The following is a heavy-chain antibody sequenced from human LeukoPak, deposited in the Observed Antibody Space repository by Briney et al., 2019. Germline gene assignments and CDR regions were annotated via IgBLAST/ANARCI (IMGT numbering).Heavy chain of an antibody. J-gene: IGHJ4*02. Sequence: NPGGSLRLSCAASGFTFSDYYMSWIRQAPGKGLEWVSYISSSGSTMYYADSVKGRFTISRDNAKNSLYLQMNSLRAEDTALYYCAKGGVNMVRGASGYWGRGTLVTVSS. D-gene: IGHD3-10*01. CDR3: AKGGVNMVRGASGY. CDR2: ISSSGSTM. CDR1: GFTFSDYY. V-gene: IGHV3-11*01.